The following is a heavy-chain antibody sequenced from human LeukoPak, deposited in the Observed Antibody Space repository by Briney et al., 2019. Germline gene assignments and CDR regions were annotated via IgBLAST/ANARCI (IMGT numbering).Heavy chain of an antibody. J-gene: IGHJ4*02. V-gene: IGHV5-51*01. CDR2: IYPGDSDT. Sequence: GESLKISCKGSGYSFTSYWIGWVRQMPGKGLEWMGIIYPGDSDTRYSPSFQGQVTISADKSISTAYLQWSSLKASDTAMYYCERRAVAIFGVANYFDYWGQGTLVTVSS. CDR3: ERRAVAIFGVANYFDY. CDR1: GYSFTSYW. D-gene: IGHD3-3*01.